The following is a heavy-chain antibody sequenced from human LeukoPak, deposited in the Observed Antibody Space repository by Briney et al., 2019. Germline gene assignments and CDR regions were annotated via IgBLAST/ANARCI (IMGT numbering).Heavy chain of an antibody. CDR2: ISGSGGST. Sequence: GGSLRLSCAASGFTFSSYGMSWVRQAPGKGLEWVSAISGSGGSTYYADSAKGRFTISRDNSKNTLYLQIISLRVEDTAVYYCAKRGGMYPAHYFDYWGQGTLVTVSS. V-gene: IGHV3-23*01. J-gene: IGHJ4*02. CDR1: GFTFSSYG. D-gene: IGHD3-16*01. CDR3: AKRGGMYPAHYFDY.